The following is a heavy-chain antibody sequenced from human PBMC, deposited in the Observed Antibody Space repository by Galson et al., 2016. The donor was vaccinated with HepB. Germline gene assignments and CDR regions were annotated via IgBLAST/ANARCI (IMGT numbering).Heavy chain of an antibody. CDR3: ARDRAYSQFDF. CDR1: GFTFNSYT. V-gene: IGHV3-21*01. D-gene: IGHD4-11*01. Sequence: SLRLSCAASGFTFNSYTMNWVRQAPGKGLEWVSSISISSYIYYADSVKGRFTISRDNAKNSLYLQMNSLRAEDTAVYYCARDRAYSQFDFWGQGTPVTVSS. J-gene: IGHJ4*02. CDR2: ISISSYI.